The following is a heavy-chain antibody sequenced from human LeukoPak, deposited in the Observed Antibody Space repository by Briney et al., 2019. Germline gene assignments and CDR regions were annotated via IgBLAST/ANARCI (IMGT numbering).Heavy chain of an antibody. CDR3: ARVATGSYDWFDP. J-gene: IGHJ5*02. V-gene: IGHV3-74*01. CDR2: INSDGSTT. CDR1: GFTLNGYW. D-gene: IGHD3-10*01. Sequence: GESLGLSCAAPGFTLNGYWMHWVRQAPGKGLVWVSRINSDGSTTSYGDSVKGRFTISRDNSKNTLYLQMNSLRAEDTAVYFCARVATGSYDWFDPWGQGTLVTVSS.